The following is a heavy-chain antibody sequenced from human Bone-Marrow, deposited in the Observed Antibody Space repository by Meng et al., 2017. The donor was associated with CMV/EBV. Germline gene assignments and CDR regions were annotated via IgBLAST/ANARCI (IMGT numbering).Heavy chain of an antibody. CDR1: GFTVSSNY. D-gene: IGHD1-26*01. V-gene: IGHV3-53*01. CDR3: ARVLVGANDY. CDR2: IYSGGST. Sequence: GESLKISCAASGFTVSSNYMSWVRQAPGKGLEWVSVIYSGGSTYYADSVKGRFTISRDNSKNTLYLQMNSLRAEDTAVYYCARVLVGANDYWGQGTLVTGYS. J-gene: IGHJ4*02.